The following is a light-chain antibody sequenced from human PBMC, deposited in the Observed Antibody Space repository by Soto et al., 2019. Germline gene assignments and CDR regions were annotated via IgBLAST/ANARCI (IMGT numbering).Light chain of an antibody. CDR3: QQYNSYSWT. J-gene: IGKJ1*01. CDR2: KAS. V-gene: IGKV1-5*03. Sequence: DLQMTHSPSTLSASVGDIVTITCRASQSISSWLAWYQQKPGKAPKLLIYKASSLESGVPSRFSGSGSGTEFTLTISSLQPDDFATYYCQQYNSYSWTLGQGTKVDIK. CDR1: QSISSW.